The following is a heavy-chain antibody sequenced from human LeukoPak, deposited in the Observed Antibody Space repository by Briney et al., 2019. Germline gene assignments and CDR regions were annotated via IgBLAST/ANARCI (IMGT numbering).Heavy chain of an antibody. D-gene: IGHD6-19*01. Sequence: GGSLRLSCAASRFTFNTYAMNWVREAPGKGLGWGSGISGRGGSIYYAHSVKGRVTISRDNSKNTLYLQMNNLRAEDTAVYYCAKEVRIGWHHFDYWGQGTLVTVSS. V-gene: IGHV3-23*01. CDR2: ISGRGGSI. J-gene: IGHJ4*02. CDR3: AKEVRIGWHHFDY. CDR1: RFTFNTYA.